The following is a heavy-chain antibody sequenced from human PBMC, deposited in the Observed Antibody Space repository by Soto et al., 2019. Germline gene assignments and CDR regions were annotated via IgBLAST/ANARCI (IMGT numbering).Heavy chain of an antibody. J-gene: IGHJ4*02. CDR2: ISYDGSNS. CDR3: AKALGELSPESYDY. CDR1: GFTFSSYG. Sequence: QVQLVESGGGVVQPGRSLRLSCAASGFTFSSYGMHWVRQAPGKGLEWVAFISYDGSNSYYADSVKGRFTISRDDSKNTLYLQMISLRAEDTAVYYCAKALGELSPESYDYWGQRNLVTVSS. D-gene: IGHD3-16*02. V-gene: IGHV3-30*18.